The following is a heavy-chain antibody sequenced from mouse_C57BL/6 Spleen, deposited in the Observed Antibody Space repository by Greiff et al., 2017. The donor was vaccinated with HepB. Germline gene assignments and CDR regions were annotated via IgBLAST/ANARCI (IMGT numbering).Heavy chain of an antibody. Sequence: QVQLQQPGAELVKPGASVKISCKASGYAFSSSWMNWVKQRPGKGLEWIGRIYPGDGDTNYNGKFKGKATLTADKSSSTAYMQLSSLTSEDSAVYFCARGGGTPWFAYWGQGTLVTVSA. J-gene: IGHJ3*01. CDR3: ARGGGTPWFAY. CDR1: GYAFSSSW. V-gene: IGHV1-82*01. D-gene: IGHD4-1*01. CDR2: IYPGDGDT.